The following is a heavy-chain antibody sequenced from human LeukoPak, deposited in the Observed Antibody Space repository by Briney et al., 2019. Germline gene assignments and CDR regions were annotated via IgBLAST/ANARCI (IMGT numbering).Heavy chain of an antibody. CDR2: IYHSGST. V-gene: IGHV4-59*08. Sequence: SETLSLTCTVSGDSISNYYWSWIRQPPGKGLEWIGYIYHSGSTKYNPSLESRITISVDTPKNQFSLKLSSVTAADTAVYYCARHHRDRRGTSCYVCDYWGQGTLVTVSS. D-gene: IGHD2-15*01. CDR3: ARHHRDRRGTSCYVCDY. CDR1: GDSISNYY. J-gene: IGHJ4*02.